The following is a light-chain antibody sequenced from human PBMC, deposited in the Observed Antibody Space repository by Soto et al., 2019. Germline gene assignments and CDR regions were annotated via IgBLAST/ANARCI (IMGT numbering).Light chain of an antibody. CDR2: DVS. J-gene: IGLJ2*01. CDR1: SSDVGGYNY. CDR3: SSYTSSSTRV. V-gene: IGLV2-14*01. Sequence: QSVLTQPASVSGSRGQSITISCTGTSSDVGGYNYVSWYQQHPGKAPKLMIYDVSNRPSGVSNRFSGSKSGNTASLTISGLQAEDEADYYCSSYTSSSTRVFGGGTKLTVL.